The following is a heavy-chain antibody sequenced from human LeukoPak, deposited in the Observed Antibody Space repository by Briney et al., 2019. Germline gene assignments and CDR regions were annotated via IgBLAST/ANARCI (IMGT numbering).Heavy chain of an antibody. J-gene: IGHJ4*02. CDR3: TTVRPGTSGYSY. V-gene: IGHV3-15*01. D-gene: IGHD3-22*01. CDR2: VRSKADGGTT. CDR1: GFTFSSAW. Sequence: GGSLRLSCAASGFTFSSAWMTWVRQAPGKGLEWVGRVRSKADGGTTDYAAPAKGRFTISRDDSKNTVLLQMKSLKTEDTAVYYCTTVRPGTSGYSYWGQGTLVTVSS.